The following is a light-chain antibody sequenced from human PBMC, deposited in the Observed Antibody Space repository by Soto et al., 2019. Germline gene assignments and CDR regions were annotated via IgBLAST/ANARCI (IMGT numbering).Light chain of an antibody. J-gene: IGKJ3*01. CDR2: AAS. V-gene: IGKV1-39*01. CDR1: QSISRY. Sequence: DIQMTQSPSALSASVGDRVTITCRASQSISRYLNWYQQKPGKAPEPLIYAASSLQSGVPSRFSGSGSGTDFTLTISNLQPGDFATYFCPQTYSTLFSFGPGTKVEIK. CDR3: PQTYSTLFS.